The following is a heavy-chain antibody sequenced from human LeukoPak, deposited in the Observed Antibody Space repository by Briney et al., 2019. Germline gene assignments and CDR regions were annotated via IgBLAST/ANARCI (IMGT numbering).Heavy chain of an antibody. CDR3: ARVGVVVPAAPPNWFDP. D-gene: IGHD2-2*01. CDR1: GVPFSNYY. V-gene: IGHV4-34*01. Sequence: SETLSLTCAVSGVPFSNYYWSWVRQSPRQGLEWIGEINHSGYTNYNPSLKSRVTISVDTSKNQFSLKLSSVTAADTAVYYCARVGVVVPAAPPNWFDPWGQGTLVTVSS. CDR2: INHSGYT. J-gene: IGHJ5*02.